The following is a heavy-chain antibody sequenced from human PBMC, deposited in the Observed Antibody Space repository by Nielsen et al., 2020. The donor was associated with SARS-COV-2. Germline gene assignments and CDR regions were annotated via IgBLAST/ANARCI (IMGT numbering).Heavy chain of an antibody. CDR3: AKDLRSSSSYFQH. CDR2: ISGSGGST. CDR1: GFTFSSYA. D-gene: IGHD6-6*01. V-gene: IGHV3-23*01. Sequence: GGSLRLSRAASGFTFSSYAMSWVRQAPGKGLEWVSAISGSGGSTYYADSVKGRFTISRDNSKNTLYLQMNSLRAEDTAVYYCAKDLRSSSSYFQHWGQGTLVTVSS. J-gene: IGHJ1*01.